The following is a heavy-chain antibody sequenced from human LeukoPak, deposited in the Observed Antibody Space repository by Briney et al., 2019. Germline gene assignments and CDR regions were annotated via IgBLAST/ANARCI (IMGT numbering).Heavy chain of an antibody. V-gene: IGHV4-34*01. CDR1: GGSFSGYY. D-gene: IGHD6-19*01. CDR2: INHSGST. Sequence: SETLSLTCAVYGGSFSGYYWSWIRQPPGKGLEWIGEINHSGSTYYNPSLKSRVTISVDTSKNQFSLKLSSVTAADTAVYYCARDPKGVAGYYYYGMDVWGQGTTVTVSS. J-gene: IGHJ6*02. CDR3: ARDPKGVAGYYYYGMDV.